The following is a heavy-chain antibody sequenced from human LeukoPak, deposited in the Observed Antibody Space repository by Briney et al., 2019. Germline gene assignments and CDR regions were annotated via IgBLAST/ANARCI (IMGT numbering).Heavy chain of an antibody. D-gene: IGHD6-13*01. V-gene: IGHV3-30*18. CDR1: GFTFSSYG. CDR2: ISYDGSNK. J-gene: IGHJ3*02. CDR3: AKLPPFGRAAAGTGAFDI. Sequence: GGSLRLSCAASGFTFSSYGMHWVRQAPGKGLEWVAVISYDGSNKYYADSVKGRFTISRDNSKNTLYLQMNSPRAEDTAVYYCAKLPPFGRAAAGTGAFDIWGQGTMVTVSS.